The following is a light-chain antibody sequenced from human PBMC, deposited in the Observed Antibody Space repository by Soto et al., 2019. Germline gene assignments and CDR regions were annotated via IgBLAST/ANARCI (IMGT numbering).Light chain of an antibody. V-gene: IGKV3-20*01. Sequence: EFTQSPCTLSLSPGARATLSCRARQSVSSNHLAWYHQKPGQAPRLLIYGGSSRATGIPVRFSGSGSGTDLTLTISRLEPEDFAVYYCQQYGSSPKTFGGGTKVDIK. CDR2: GGS. J-gene: IGKJ4*01. CDR3: QQYGSSPKT. CDR1: QSVSSNH.